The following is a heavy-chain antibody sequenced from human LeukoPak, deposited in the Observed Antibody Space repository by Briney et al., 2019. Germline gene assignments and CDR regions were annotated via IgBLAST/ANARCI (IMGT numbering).Heavy chain of an antibody. CDR2: IYYSGST. CDR1: GGSISSDY. J-gene: IGHJ5*02. CDR3: ARRRSGSSSEFDP. D-gene: IGHD6-6*01. V-gene: IGHV4-59*08. Sequence: PSETVSLTCTVSGGSISSDYWTWIRQPPGKGLEWIGYIYYSGSTNYNPSLRSRVTISVDTSKNQFSLKLTSVTAADTAVYYCARRRSGSSSEFDPWGQGTLVTVSS.